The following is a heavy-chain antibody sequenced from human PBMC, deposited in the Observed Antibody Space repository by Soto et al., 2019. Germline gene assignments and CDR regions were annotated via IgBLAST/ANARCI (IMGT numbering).Heavy chain of an antibody. CDR3: ARAVDQRNGADRLET. CDR2: IYHILIT. CDR1: VFSISSINC. Sequence: SDTLSLTCSFSVFSISSINCCICVRHPPGKGLEWIGEIYHILITNYNPSLKIRVTISVDKSKNQFSLKLSSVTAADTAVYYCARAVDQRNGADRLETWGQGTLVTVXS. V-gene: IGHV4-4*02. D-gene: IGHD3-9*01. J-gene: IGHJ4*02.